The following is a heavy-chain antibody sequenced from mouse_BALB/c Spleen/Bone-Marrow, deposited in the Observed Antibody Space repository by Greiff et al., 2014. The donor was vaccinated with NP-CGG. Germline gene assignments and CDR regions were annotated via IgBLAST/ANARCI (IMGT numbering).Heavy chain of an antibody. CDR3: AKKDYGSSSFDY. CDR1: GYSFTDSN. Sequence: EVQGVESGPELEKPGASVKISCKASGYSFTDSNMNWVKQSNGKNLEWIGNIDPYYGGTSYSQKFKGKATLTVDKSSSTAYMQLRSLTSEDSAVYYCAKKDYGSSSFDYWGQGTTLTDSS. V-gene: IGHV1-39*01. J-gene: IGHJ2*01. CDR2: IDPYYGGT. D-gene: IGHD1-1*01.